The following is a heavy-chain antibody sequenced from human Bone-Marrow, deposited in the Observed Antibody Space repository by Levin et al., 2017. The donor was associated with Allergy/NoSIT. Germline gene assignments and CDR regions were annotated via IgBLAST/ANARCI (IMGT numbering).Heavy chain of an antibody. CDR3: TRSPGTGSPGDY. V-gene: IGHV3-53*01. J-gene: IGHJ4*02. D-gene: IGHD2-8*02. CDR1: DFSVSNHY. Sequence: GESLKISCAASDFSVSNHYMSWVRQAPGKGLEGVSVIFSRGITYYSDSVKGRFTVSRDNSNNIFYLQMNSLTAEDTAVYYCTRSPGTGSPGDYWGPGTLVTVSS. CDR2: IFSRGIT.